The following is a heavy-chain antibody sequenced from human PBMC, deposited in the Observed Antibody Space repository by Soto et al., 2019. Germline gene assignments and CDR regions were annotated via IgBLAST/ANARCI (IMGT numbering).Heavy chain of an antibody. Sequence: QVQLVQSGAEVKKPGSSVKVSCKASGGTFSSYAISWVRQAPGQGLEWMGGIIPIFGTANYAQKFQGRVTITADESTSTAYMELSSLRSEDTAVYYCERVKMAPQSSARAFDIWGQGTMVTVSS. V-gene: IGHV1-69*01. CDR2: IIPIFGTA. J-gene: IGHJ3*02. CDR3: ERVKMAPQSSARAFDI. CDR1: GGTFSSYA. D-gene: IGHD5-12*01.